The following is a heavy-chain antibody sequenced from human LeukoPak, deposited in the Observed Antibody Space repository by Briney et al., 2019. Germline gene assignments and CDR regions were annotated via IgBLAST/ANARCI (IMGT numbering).Heavy chain of an antibody. J-gene: IGHJ4*02. Sequence: SETLSLTCAVYGGSFSGYYWSWIRQPPGKGLEWIGEINHSGSTNYNPSLKSRVTISVDTSKNQFSLNLSSVTAADTAMYYCARHETGGSYPLKYWGQGLLVTVSS. CDR2: INHSGST. V-gene: IGHV4-34*01. CDR3: ARHETGGSYPLKY. CDR1: GGSFSGYY. D-gene: IGHD1-26*01.